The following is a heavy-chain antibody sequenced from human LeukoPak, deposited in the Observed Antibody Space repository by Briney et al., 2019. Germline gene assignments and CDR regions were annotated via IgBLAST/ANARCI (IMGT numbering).Heavy chain of an antibody. V-gene: IGHV4-30-4*08. D-gene: IGHD3-22*01. CDR1: GGSISSGEYY. CDR2: IYYSGNT. J-gene: IGHJ4*02. Sequence: SQTLSLTCTVSGGSISSGEYYWSWVRQPPRKDLEWVWYIYYSGNTYYNPSLKSRVTISVDTSKNQFSLNLSSVTAADTAVYYCARDHSSGYYYVRNWGQGTLVTVSS. CDR3: ARDHSSGYYYVRN.